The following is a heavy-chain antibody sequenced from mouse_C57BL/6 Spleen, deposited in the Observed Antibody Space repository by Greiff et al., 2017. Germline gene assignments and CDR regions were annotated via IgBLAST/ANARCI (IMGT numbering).Heavy chain of an antibody. D-gene: IGHD2-4*01. CDR3: AKMNYDYEGYAMDY. V-gene: IGHV2-5*01. J-gene: IGHJ4*01. Sequence: QVQLKESGPGLVQPSQSLSITCTVSGFSLTSYGVHWVRQSPGKGLEWLGVIWRGGSTDYNAAFMSRLSITKDNSKSQVFFKMNSLQADDTAIYYCAKMNYDYEGYAMDYWGQGTSVTVSS. CDR1: GFSLTSYG. CDR2: IWRGGST.